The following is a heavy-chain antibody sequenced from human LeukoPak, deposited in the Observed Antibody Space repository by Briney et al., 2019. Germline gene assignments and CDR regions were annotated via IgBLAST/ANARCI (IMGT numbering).Heavy chain of an antibody. CDR1: GYSFTSYW. V-gene: IGHV5-51*01. Sequence: KVGESLKISCKGSGYSFTSYWIGWVRQMPGEGLEWMGIIYPGDSDTRYSPSFQGQVTISADRSITTAYLQWSSLKASDTAMYYCARGSGGGGYDLSFDYWGQGTLVTVSS. CDR3: ARGSGGGGYDLSFDY. J-gene: IGHJ4*02. CDR2: IYPGDSDT. D-gene: IGHD5-12*01.